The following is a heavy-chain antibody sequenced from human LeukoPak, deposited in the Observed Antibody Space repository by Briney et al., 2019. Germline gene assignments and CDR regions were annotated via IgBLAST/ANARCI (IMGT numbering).Heavy chain of an antibody. Sequence: GGSLRLSCAASGFTISSYSMNRLRQAPGKGLEWVFSISSSSSYISYADSETGRLTISRDNAKNSRYLQMNSLRAEDTAVYYCARDSHDYSIPIQGFDPWGQGTLVTVSS. CDR2: ISSSSSYI. CDR1: GFTISSYS. CDR3: ARDSHDYSIPIQGFDP. V-gene: IGHV3-21*01. D-gene: IGHD4-11*01. J-gene: IGHJ5*02.